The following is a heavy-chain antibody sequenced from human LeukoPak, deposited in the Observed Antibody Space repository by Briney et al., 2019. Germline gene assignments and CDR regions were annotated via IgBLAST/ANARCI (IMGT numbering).Heavy chain of an antibody. CDR2: INPNSGGT. V-gene: IGHV1-2*02. CDR3: ARARGTQPRGY. Sequence: VASVKVSCKASGYTVTGYYMHWVRQAPGQGLEWMGWINPNSGGTNYAQKFQGRVTMTRDTSISTAYMELSRLRSDDTAVYYCARARGTQPRGYWGQGTLVTVSS. D-gene: IGHD1-1*01. J-gene: IGHJ4*02. CDR1: GYTVTGYY.